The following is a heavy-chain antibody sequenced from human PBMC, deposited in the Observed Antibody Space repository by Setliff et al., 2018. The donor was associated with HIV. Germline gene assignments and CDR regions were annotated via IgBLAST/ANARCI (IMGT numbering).Heavy chain of an antibody. Sequence: GGSLRLSCAASGFTFSTSWMTWVRQAPGQGLEWVANIKGDGSAEYYVDSAKGRFTIYRDNAKNSLYLQMNSLRAEDTAIYYCASSRPPDDSSGFLDHWGQGTLVTVSS. D-gene: IGHD3-22*01. V-gene: IGHV3-7*03. CDR1: GFTFSTSW. CDR3: ASSRPPDDSSGFLDH. CDR2: IKGDGSAE. J-gene: IGHJ4*02.